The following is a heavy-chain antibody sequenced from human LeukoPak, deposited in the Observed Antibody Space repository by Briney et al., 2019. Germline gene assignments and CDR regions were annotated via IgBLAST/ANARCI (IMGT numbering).Heavy chain of an antibody. CDR2: INPNSGGT. J-gene: IGHJ4*02. V-gene: IGHV1-2*02. CDR1: GYTFTGYY. Sequence: ASVKVSCKASGYTFTGYYMHWVRQAPGQGLEWMGWINPNSGGTNYAQKFQGRVTMTRDTSISTAYMELSRLRSDDTAVYSCARDSVDRGIVGATYPPYFDYWGQGTLVTVSS. D-gene: IGHD1-26*01. CDR3: ARDSVDRGIVGATYPPYFDY.